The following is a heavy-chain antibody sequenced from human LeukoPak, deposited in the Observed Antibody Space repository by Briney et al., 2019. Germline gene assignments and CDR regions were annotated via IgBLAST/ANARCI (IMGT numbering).Heavy chain of an antibody. V-gene: IGHV4-34*01. J-gene: IGHJ4*02. CDR2: INHSGST. D-gene: IGHD5-12*01. Sequence: SETLSLTCAVYGGSFSGYYWSWIRQPPGKGLEWIGEINHSGSTNYNPSLRSRVTISVDTSKNQFSLKLSSVTAADTAVYYCARVGYSGYDSSDYWSQGTLVTVSS. CDR1: GGSFSGYY. CDR3: ARVGYSGYDSSDY.